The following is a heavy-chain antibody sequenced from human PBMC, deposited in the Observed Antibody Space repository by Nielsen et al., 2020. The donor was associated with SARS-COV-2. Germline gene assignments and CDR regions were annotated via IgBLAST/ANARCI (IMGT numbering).Heavy chain of an antibody. D-gene: IGHD3-3*01. Sequence: GGSLRLSCRASGLIFGTYGMHWARQAPGKGLEWVSGISWNSGSIGYADSVKGRFTISRDNAKNSLYLQMNSLRAEDTAVYYCARGRAIFGVAKDFDYWGQGTLVTVSS. V-gene: IGHV3-9*01. CDR2: ISWNSGSI. CDR3: ARGRAIFGVAKDFDY. CDR1: GLIFGTYG. J-gene: IGHJ4*02.